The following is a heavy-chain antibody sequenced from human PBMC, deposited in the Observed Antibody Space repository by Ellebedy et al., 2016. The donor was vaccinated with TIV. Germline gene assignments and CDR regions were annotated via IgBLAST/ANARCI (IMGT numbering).Heavy chain of an antibody. CDR3: ASVTFSSLSPFDY. J-gene: IGHJ4*02. Sequence: AVSVKVSCKTSGYTFTDYHMHWMRQAPGQGLEWMGWIYPSSGDTRYAQKFQGRVTMTRDTSISTGYMELNRLTSDDTATYYCASVTFSSLSPFDYWGQGTLVTVSS. D-gene: IGHD2-2*01. CDR2: IYPSSGDT. CDR1: GYTFTDYH. V-gene: IGHV1-2*02.